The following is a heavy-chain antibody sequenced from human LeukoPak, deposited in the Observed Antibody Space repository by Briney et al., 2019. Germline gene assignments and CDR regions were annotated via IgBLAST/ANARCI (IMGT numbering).Heavy chain of an antibody. Sequence: SETLSLTCIVSGASVNGYYWSWIRQPAGKGLEWIGRVFTSGGTSYNPSLKGRVTMSIDSSTNQLSLKLDSVTAADTAVYYCARDDVDTPTFDYWGPGMLVAVSS. J-gene: IGHJ4*02. CDR3: ARDDVDTPTFDY. V-gene: IGHV4-4*07. CDR1: GASVNGYY. D-gene: IGHD5-18*01. CDR2: VFTSGGT.